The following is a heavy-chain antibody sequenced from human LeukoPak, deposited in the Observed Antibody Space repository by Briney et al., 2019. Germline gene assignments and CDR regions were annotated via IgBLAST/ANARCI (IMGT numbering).Heavy chain of an antibody. Sequence: GGSLRLSCAASGFSVRSYCMTWVRQAPGRGLEWVSVICTGGNTHYADSVKGRFTISRDISKITVYLQMNSLRAEDTAVYYCSLLWFGELLRADSYLIDYWGQGIRVTVSS. CDR2: ICTGGNT. V-gene: IGHV3-53*01. CDR3: SLLWFGELLRADSYLIDY. D-gene: IGHD3-10*01. CDR1: GFSVRSYC. J-gene: IGHJ4*02.